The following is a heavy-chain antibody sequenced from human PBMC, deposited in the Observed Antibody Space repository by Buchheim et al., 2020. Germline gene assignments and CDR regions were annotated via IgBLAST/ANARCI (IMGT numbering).Heavy chain of an antibody. CDR1: GFTFSSYA. V-gene: IGHV3-30*04. CDR2: ISYDGSNK. J-gene: IGHJ4*02. D-gene: IGHD3-10*01. CDR3: ARDGYGSGSQFDY. Sequence: QVQLVESGGGVVQPGRSLRLSCAASGFTFSSYAMHWVRQAPGKGLEWVAVISYDGSNKHYADSVKGRFTISRDNSKNTLYLQMNSLRAEDTAVYYCARDGYGSGSQFDYWGQGTL.